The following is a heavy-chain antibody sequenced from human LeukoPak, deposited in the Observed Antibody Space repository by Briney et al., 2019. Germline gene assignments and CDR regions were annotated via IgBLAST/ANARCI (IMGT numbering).Heavy chain of an antibody. J-gene: IGHJ5*02. CDR1: GFSFSHFG. CDR3: AKDLLTVVPAASWNDP. V-gene: IGHV3-33*06. D-gene: IGHD2-2*01. CDR2: IYYDGTNR. Sequence: PGGSLRLSCTASGFSFSHFGMHWVRQAPGKGLEWVTLIYYDGTNRYYADSVKGRFTVSRDNSNNAVYLQMNSLRVEDTAVYYCAKDLLTVVPAASWNDPRGQGTLVTVSS.